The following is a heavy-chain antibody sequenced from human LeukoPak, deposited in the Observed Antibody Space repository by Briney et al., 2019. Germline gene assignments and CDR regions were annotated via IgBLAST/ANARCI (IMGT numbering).Heavy chain of an antibody. CDR2: INHSGST. CDR1: GGSFSGYY. J-gene: IGHJ4*02. D-gene: IGHD2-8*01. V-gene: IGHV4-34*01. Sequence: SETLSLTCAVYGGSFSGYYWSWIRQPPGKGLEWIGEINHSGSTNYNPSLKSRVTISVDTSKNQFSLKLSSVTAADTAVYYCARGTENKCIGYWGQGTLVTVSS. CDR3: ARGTENKCIGY.